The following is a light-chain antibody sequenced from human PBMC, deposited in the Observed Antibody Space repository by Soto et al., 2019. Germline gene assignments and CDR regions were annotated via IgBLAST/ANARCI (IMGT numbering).Light chain of an antibody. V-gene: IGKV1-39*01. CDR2: DAS. CDR3: KQSYNPPYT. J-gene: IGKJ3*01. CDR1: QSISTY. Sequence: DIQMTQSPSSLSASVGDRITITCRASQSISTYLNWYQQTPGKAPRLLIYDASTLRSGGPSRFSGSGSGTEFTLTISSLQSEDFATYYCKQSYNPPYTFSPGTRLDVK.